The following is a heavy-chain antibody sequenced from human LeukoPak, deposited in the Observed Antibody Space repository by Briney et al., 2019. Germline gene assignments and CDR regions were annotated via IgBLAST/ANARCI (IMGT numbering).Heavy chain of an antibody. Sequence: KASETLSLTCAVYGGSFSGYYWSWIRQPPGKGLEWIGEINHSGSTNYNPSLKSRVTISVDTSKNQFSLKLSSVTAADTAVYYCARGRVNYGDYSEYFQHWGQGTLVTVSS. D-gene: IGHD4-17*01. CDR1: GGSFSGYY. J-gene: IGHJ1*01. V-gene: IGHV4-34*01. CDR2: INHSGST. CDR3: ARGRVNYGDYSEYFQH.